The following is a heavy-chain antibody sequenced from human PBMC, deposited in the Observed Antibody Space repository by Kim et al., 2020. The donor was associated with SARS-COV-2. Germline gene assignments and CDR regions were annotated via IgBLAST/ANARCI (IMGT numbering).Heavy chain of an antibody. CDR3: ARGPNYSPFDY. Sequence: GGSLRLSCTASGFTFSSYEMHWVRQAPGKGLEWVSYIIGSGTTIYYADSVRGRFTISRDNDKNSLFLQMNSLRAEDTAVYYCARGPNYSPFDYWGQGTLVTVSS. CDR2: IIGSGTTI. D-gene: IGHD4-4*01. V-gene: IGHV3-48*03. CDR1: GFTFSSYE. J-gene: IGHJ4*02.